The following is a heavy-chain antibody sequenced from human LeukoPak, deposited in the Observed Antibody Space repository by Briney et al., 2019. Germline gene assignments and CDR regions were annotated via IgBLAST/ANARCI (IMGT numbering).Heavy chain of an antibody. CDR1: GYIFTSYY. CDR2: INPGDGRT. J-gene: IGHJ4*02. D-gene: IGHD2-21*02. V-gene: IGHV1-46*01. CDR3: ARDAPCGGDCYPDY. Sequence: ASVKVSCKASGYIFTSYYIHWVRLAPGQGLEWMGIINPGDGRTTYAQKFQDRVTMTRDTSTTTVYMELSSLRSEDTAVYYCARDAPCGGDCYPDYWGQGTLVIVSS.